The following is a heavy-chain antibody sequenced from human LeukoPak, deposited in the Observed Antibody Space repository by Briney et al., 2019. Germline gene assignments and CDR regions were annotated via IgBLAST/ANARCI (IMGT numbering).Heavy chain of an antibody. J-gene: IGHJ4*02. Sequence: ASVKVSCKASGYTFTSYDINWVRQATGQGLEWMGWMNPNSGNTGYAQKFQGRVTITRNTSISTAYMELRSLGSDDTAVYYCARDKNRYCSGGSCYLFYWGQGTLVTVSS. CDR2: MNPNSGNT. D-gene: IGHD2-15*01. V-gene: IGHV1-8*03. CDR1: GYTFTSYD. CDR3: ARDKNRYCSGGSCYLFY.